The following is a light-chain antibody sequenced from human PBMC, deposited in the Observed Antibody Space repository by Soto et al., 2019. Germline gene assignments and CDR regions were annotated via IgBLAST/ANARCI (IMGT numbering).Light chain of an antibody. CDR1: QSITTW. CDR3: QHYNSVPWT. CDR2: KAS. J-gene: IGKJ1*01. Sequence: DIQMTQSPSTLSASVGDRVTITCRASQSITTWLAWYQQKPGKAPRLLIYKASSLESGVPSRFSGSGSETEFTLTISSLQTDDFATYYCQHYNSVPWTFGQGTKVEIK. V-gene: IGKV1-5*03.